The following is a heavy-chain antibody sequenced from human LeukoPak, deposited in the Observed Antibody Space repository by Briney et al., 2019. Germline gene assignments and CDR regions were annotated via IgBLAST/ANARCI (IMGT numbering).Heavy chain of an antibody. D-gene: IGHD3-10*01. CDR2: ISGSGGKT. CDR1: GFTFNTHA. J-gene: IGHJ4*02. V-gene: IGHV3-23*01. Sequence: GGSLRLSCAASGFTFNTHAMSWVRQAPGKGLEWVSAISGSGGKTYYADSVKGRFTISRDNSKNTLYLQMNGLRAEDTAVYYCAKDPLVRGATYDYWGQGTLVTVSS. CDR3: AKDPLVRGATYDY.